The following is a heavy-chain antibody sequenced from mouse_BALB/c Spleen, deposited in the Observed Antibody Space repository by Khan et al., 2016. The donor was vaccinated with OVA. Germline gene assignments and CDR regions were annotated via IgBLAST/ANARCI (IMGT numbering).Heavy chain of an antibody. CDR2: IRYAGDS. J-gene: IGHJ3*01. CDR1: GHSITSGFF. Sequence: VQLKESGPGLVKPSQSLSLTCSLTGHSITSGFFWDWIRQFPGNILEWMGYIRYAGDSHYNPSLKNRISITRDTAKTRFFLKLHSVTPEDTATYYGARGGSSGPSWLTCWGQGTLITVSA. D-gene: IGHD3-1*01. V-gene: IGHV3-6*02. CDR3: ARGGSSGPSWLTC.